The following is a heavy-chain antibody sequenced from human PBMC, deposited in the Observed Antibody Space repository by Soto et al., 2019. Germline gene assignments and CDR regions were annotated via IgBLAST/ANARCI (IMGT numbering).Heavy chain of an antibody. Sequence: SETLSLTCAVSGGSISSSNWWSWVRQPPGKGLEWIGYIYYSGSTNYNPSLKSRVTISVDTSKNQFSLKLSSVTAADTAVYYCARRWGPTFDFWGQGTLVTVSS. V-gene: IGHV4-4*02. J-gene: IGHJ4*02. CDR3: ARRWGPTFDF. CDR2: IYYSGST. D-gene: IGHD1-26*01. CDR1: GGSISSSNW.